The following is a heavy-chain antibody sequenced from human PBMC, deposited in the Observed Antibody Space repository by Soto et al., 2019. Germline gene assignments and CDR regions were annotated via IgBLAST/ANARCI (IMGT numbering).Heavy chain of an antibody. J-gene: IGHJ5*02. CDR2: INPNSGGT. CDR3: ARDGRYCSSSSCPRGNNWFDP. CDR1: GYTFTGYY. V-gene: IGHV1-2*02. D-gene: IGHD2-2*01. Sequence: ASVKVSCKASGYTFTGYYMHWVRQAPGQGLEWMGWINPNSGGTNYAQKFQGRVTMTRDTSISTAYMELSRLRSDDTAVYYCARDGRYCSSSSCPRGNNWFDPWGQGTLVTVSS.